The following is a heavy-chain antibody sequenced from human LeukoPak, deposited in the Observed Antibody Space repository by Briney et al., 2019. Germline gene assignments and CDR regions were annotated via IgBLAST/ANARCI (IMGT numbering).Heavy chain of an antibody. CDR2: INSDGSST. V-gene: IGHV3-74*01. J-gene: IGHJ5*02. CDR1: GFTFSSYW. D-gene: IGHD3-10*01. Sequence: GGSLRLSCAASGFTFSSYWMHWVRQAPGKGLVWVSRINSDGSSTSYADSVKGRFTISRDNAKNTLYLQMNSLRVEDTAVYYCARGRGPYGWFDPWGQGTLVTVSS. CDR3: ARGRGPYGWFDP.